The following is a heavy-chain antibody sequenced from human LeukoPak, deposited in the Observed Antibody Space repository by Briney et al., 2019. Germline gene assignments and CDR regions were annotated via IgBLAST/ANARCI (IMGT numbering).Heavy chain of an antibody. J-gene: IGHJ5*02. V-gene: IGHV3-21*01. CDR2: ISRTSESV. CDR1: GFTVSSND. D-gene: IGHD1-7*01. Sequence: PGGSLRLSCAPSGFTVSSNDMSWVRQAPGKGLEWISIISRTSESVFYADSVKGRFTVSRDNAKNSLYLQMNGLRAEDTAAYYCARGATDTTRWFDPWGQGTLVTVSS. CDR3: ARGATDTTRWFDP.